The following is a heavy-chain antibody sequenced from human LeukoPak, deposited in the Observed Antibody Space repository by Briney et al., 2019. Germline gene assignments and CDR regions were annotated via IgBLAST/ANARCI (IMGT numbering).Heavy chain of an antibody. D-gene: IGHD3-10*01. CDR2: MNPNSGNT. CDR3: ARGSSGAASQFDY. CDR1: GYTFTGYY. Sequence: ASVKVSCKASGYTFTGYYMHWVRQATGQGLEWMGWMNPNSGNTGYAQKFQGRVTITRNTSISTAYMELSSLRSEDTAVYYCARGSSGAASQFDYWGQGTLVTASS. J-gene: IGHJ4*02. V-gene: IGHV1-8*03.